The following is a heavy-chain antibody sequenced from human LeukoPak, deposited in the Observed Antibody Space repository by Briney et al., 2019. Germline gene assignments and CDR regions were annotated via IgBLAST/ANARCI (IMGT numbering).Heavy chain of an antibody. V-gene: IGHV3-74*01. CDR3: ARASRPDLWLATDY. J-gene: IGHJ4*02. Sequence: PGGSLRLSCAASGFTLSGNWMHWVRQAPGKGLVWVSRINSDGSSTSYADSVKGRFTISRDNAKNTLYLQMNSLRAEDTAVYYCARASRPDLWLATDYWGQGTLVTVSS. CDR2: INSDGSST. CDR1: GFTLSGNW. D-gene: IGHD6-19*01.